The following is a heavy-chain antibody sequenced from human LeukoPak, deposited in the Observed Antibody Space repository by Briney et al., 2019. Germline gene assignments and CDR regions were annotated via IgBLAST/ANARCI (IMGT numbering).Heavy chain of an antibody. CDR2: IGTAGDT. CDR3: TRSSYDSCGSYYFDY. Sequence: GGPLRLFCAASGFTYTGYDMHWLRQAIGKGLEWVSTIGTAGDTYYPGSVKGRFTSSRENARSSLYLNLNKLRAGDTAVYYCTRSSYDSCGSYYFDYWGQGTLVTVSS. J-gene: IGHJ4*02. CDR1: GFTYTGYD. D-gene: IGHD3-22*01. V-gene: IGHV3-13*01.